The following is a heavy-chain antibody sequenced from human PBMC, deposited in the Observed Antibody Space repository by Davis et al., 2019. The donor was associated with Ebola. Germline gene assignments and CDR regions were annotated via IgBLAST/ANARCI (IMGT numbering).Heavy chain of an antibody. Sequence: PGGSLRLSCAASGFTLVTYCMNWVRQAPGKGLEWVSSISWRSEYIYYADSVKGRFTISRDNARNSLFLQMDNLRAEDTAVYYCARAWGIGNYYFDYWGPGALVTVSS. CDR2: ISWRSEYI. J-gene: IGHJ4*02. CDR1: GFTLVTYC. V-gene: IGHV3-21*01. D-gene: IGHD7-27*01. CDR3: ARAWGIGNYYFDY.